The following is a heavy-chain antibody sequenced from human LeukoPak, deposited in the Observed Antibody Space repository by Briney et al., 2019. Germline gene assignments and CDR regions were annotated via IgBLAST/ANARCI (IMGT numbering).Heavy chain of an antibody. CDR1: GGSISSSSYY. CDR2: IYYSGST. V-gene: IGHV4-39*01. Sequence: SETLSLTCTVSGGSISSSSYYWGWIRQPPGKGLEWNGSIYYSGSTNYNPSLKSRVTISADTSKNQFSLRLSSVTAADTAVYYCARLSGAGTYYIFYFDYWGQGTLVTVSS. D-gene: IGHD3-10*01. J-gene: IGHJ4*02. CDR3: ARLSGAGTYYIFYFDY.